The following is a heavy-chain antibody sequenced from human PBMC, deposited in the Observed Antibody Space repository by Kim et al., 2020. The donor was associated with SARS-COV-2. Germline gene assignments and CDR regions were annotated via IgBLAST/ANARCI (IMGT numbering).Heavy chain of an antibody. Sequence: SETLSLTCAVYGGSFSGYYWSWIRQPPGKGLEWIGEINHSGSTNYNPSLKSRVTISVDTSKNQFSLKLSSVTAADTAVYYCARTCSSTSCYRGVDYWGQG. CDR3: ARTCSSTSCYRGVDY. CDR2: INHSGST. V-gene: IGHV4-34*01. J-gene: IGHJ4*02. CDR1: GGSFSGYY. D-gene: IGHD2-2*01.